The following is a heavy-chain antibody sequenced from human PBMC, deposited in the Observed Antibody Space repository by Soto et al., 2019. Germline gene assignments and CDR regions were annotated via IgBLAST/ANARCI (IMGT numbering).Heavy chain of an antibody. V-gene: IGHV4-4*02. D-gene: IGHD6-19*01. J-gene: IGHJ4*02. CDR1: GDSISSDKW. Sequence: SETLSLTCAVSGDSISSDKWWSWLRQPPGKRLEWIGEIYYSGTTNYNPSLRSRVIMAVDTSKNQISLNLSSVTDADTAVYYCTRVADGGLFNYWGQGILVTVS. CDR3: TRVADGGLFNY. CDR2: IYYSGTT.